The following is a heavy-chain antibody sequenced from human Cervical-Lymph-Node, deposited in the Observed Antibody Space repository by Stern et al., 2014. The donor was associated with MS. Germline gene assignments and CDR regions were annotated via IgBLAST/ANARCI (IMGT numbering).Heavy chain of an antibody. CDR2: ISAHNGST. CDR3: ARGLTRWVQPFYLDY. J-gene: IGHJ4*02. V-gene: IGHV1-18*01. CDR1: GYTLTSYG. D-gene: IGHD5-24*01. Sequence: QMQLVQSGAEVKKPGSSVKVSCKASGYTLTSYGITWVRQAPGQGPEWMGWISAHNGSTNYAQKFQGRVTMTTDTSTSPAYMQLRGLRSDDTAIYYCARGLTRWVQPFYLDYWGQGTLVTVPS.